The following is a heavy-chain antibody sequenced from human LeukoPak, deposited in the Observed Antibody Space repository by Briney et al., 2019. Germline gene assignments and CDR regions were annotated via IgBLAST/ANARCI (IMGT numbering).Heavy chain of an antibody. CDR2: IKRKTDGGTT. J-gene: IGHJ4*02. CDR1: GFTFSSYA. D-gene: IGHD6-6*01. Sequence: PGRSLRLSCAASGFTFSSYAMHWVRQAPGKGLAWVGRIKRKTDGGTTDYAAPVKGRFTISRDDSKITLYLQMNRLRAEDTAVYDCARERQETSIAVRRKRGTDYWGQGTLVTVSS. CDR3: ARERQETSIAVRRKRGTDY. V-gene: IGHV3-15*01.